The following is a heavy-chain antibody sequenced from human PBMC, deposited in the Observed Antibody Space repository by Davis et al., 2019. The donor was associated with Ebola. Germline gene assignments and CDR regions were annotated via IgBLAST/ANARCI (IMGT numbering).Heavy chain of an antibody. CDR3: ARGYGDRHPSLDY. J-gene: IGHJ4*02. V-gene: IGHV3-7*01. CDR2: IKQDGSEK. Sequence: PGGSLRLSCAASGFTFSSYWMHWVRQAPGKGLVWVANIKQDGSEKYYVDSVKGRFTISRDNAKNSLYLQMNSLRAEDTAVYYCARGYGDRHPSLDYWGQGTLVTVSS. D-gene: IGHD4-17*01. CDR1: GFTFSSYW.